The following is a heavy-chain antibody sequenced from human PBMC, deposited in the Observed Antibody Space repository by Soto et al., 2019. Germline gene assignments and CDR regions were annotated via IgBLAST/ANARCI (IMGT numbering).Heavy chain of an antibody. J-gene: IGHJ4*02. CDR1: GYTLTELS. Sequence: QVQLVQSGAEVKKPGASVKISCKVSGYTLTELSMHWVRQAPGKGLEWMGGFDPEDGETIYAQKFQGRVTMTEDTSTDTAYMELSSLRSEDTAVYYCATGPRGGIAVAGTGYYWGQGTLVTVSS. D-gene: IGHD6-19*01. V-gene: IGHV1-24*01. CDR3: ATGPRGGIAVAGTGYY. CDR2: FDPEDGET.